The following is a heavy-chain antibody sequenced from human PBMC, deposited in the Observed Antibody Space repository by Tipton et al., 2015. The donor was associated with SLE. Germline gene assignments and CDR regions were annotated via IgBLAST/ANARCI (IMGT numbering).Heavy chain of an antibody. Sequence: SLRLSCAASGFTFSSNYMSWVRQAPGKGLEWVSVIYSGGSTYYADSVKGRFTISRDNSKNTLYPQMNSLRAEDTAVYYCARSDSSDGYYYYGMDVWGQGTTVTVSS. CDR3: ARSDSSDGYYYYGMDV. V-gene: IGHV3-66*01. CDR2: IYSGGST. J-gene: IGHJ6*02. D-gene: IGHD3-22*01. CDR1: GFTFSSNY.